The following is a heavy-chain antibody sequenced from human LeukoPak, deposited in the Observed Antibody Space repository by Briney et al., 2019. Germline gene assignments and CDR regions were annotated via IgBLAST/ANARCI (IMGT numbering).Heavy chain of an antibody. CDR1: GGSISSYY. D-gene: IGHD2-21*02. J-gene: IGHJ4*02. Sequence: SETLSLTCTVSGGSISSYYWSWIRRPPGKGLEWIGYIYYSGSTNYNPSLKSRVTISVDTSKNQFSLKLSSVTAADTAVYYCARMVTAIGGFDYWGQGTLVTVSS. V-gene: IGHV4-59*01. CDR3: ARMVTAIGGFDY. CDR2: IYYSGST.